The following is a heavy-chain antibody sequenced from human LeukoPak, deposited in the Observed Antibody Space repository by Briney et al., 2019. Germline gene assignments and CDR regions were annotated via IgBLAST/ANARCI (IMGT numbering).Heavy chain of an antibody. Sequence: GSLRLSCAASGFTFESYEMNWVRQAPGEGLEWVSYISSSGTTIYYADSVKGRFTISRDNAKYSLYLQMDSLRVEDTAVYYCARDGWLPYWGQGTLVTVSS. J-gene: IGHJ4*02. V-gene: IGHV3-48*03. CDR3: ARDGWLPY. D-gene: IGHD5-12*01. CDR2: ISSSGTTI. CDR1: GFTFESYE.